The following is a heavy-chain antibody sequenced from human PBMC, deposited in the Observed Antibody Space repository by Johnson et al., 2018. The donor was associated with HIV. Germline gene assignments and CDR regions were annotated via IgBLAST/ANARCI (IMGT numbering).Heavy chain of an antibody. J-gene: IGHJ3*02. V-gene: IGHV3-30*03. CDR3: ARIDYSNYEEAFDI. Sequence: QVQLVESGGGLVQPGGSLRLSCAASGFTFSSYGIHWVRQAPGKGLEWVAFISYDGSNKYYVDSVKGRFTISRDNSKNTLYLQMNSLRAEDTAVYYCARIDYSNYEEAFDIWGQGTMVTVSS. CDR1: GFTFSSYG. D-gene: IGHD4-11*01. CDR2: ISYDGSNK.